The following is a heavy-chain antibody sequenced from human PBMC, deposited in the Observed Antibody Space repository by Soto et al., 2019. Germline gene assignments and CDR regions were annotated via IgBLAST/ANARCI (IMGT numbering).Heavy chain of an antibody. V-gene: IGHV5-10-1*01. Sequence: TGESLKISCKGSGYSFTSYWISWVRQMPGKGLEWMGRIDPRDSYTNYSPSFQGHVTISADKSISTAYLQWSSLKSSDTAMYYCARHLSFGELPPLLRHPTYYYGMDVWDKGTTVTVSS. D-gene: IGHD3-10*01. CDR1: GYSFTSYW. CDR2: IDPRDSYT. J-gene: IGHJ6*04. CDR3: ARHLSFGELPPLLRHPTYYYGMDV.